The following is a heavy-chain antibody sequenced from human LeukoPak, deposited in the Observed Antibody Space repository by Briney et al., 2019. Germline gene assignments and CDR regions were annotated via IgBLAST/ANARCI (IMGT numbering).Heavy chain of an antibody. Sequence: PGGSLRLSCAASGFTFTSYWMHWVRQAPGKGLVWVSRINSDGRSTSYADSVKGRFTISRDNAKNSLYLQMDSLRAEDTAVYYCAAGGSWYYNYWGQGTLVTVSS. J-gene: IGHJ4*02. CDR2: INSDGRST. CDR3: AAGGSWYYNY. CDR1: GFTFTSYW. D-gene: IGHD6-13*01. V-gene: IGHV3-74*01.